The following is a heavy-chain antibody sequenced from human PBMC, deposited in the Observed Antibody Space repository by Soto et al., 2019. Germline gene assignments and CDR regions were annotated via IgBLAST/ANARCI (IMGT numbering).Heavy chain of an antibody. D-gene: IGHD3-10*01. J-gene: IGHJ3*02. CDR2: IYYSGST. CDR1: GGSISSYS. CDR3: ARRYGLSAFDI. V-gene: IGHV4-59*08. Sequence: SETLSLTCTVSGGSISSYSWSWIRQPPGKGLEWIGYIYYSGSTNYNPSLKSRVTISVDTSKNQFSLKLSSVTAADTAVYYCARRYGLSAFDIWGQGTMVT.